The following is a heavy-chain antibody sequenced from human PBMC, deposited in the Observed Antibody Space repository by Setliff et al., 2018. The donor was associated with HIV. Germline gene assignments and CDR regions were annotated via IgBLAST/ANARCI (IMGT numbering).Heavy chain of an antibody. J-gene: IGHJ6*03. Sequence: SETLSLTCTVSGGSISSSSYYWGWIRQPPGKGLEWIGSIYYSGSTYYNPSLKSRVTISVDTTKNQFSLKLSSVTAADTAVYYCARHRFAVEMATITVDYYYYYMDVWGKGTTVTVSS. CDR2: IYYSGST. CDR3: ARHRFAVEMATITVDYYYYYMDV. CDR1: GGSISSSSYY. V-gene: IGHV4-39*01. D-gene: IGHD5-12*01.